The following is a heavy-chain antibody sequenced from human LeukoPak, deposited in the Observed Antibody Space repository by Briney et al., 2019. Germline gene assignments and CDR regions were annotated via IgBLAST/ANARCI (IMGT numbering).Heavy chain of an antibody. V-gene: IGHV3-7*01. D-gene: IGHD2-15*01. CDR1: GFTFSSYW. Sequence: PGGSLRLSCAASGFTFSSYWMSWVRQAPGKGLEWVANIKQDGSEKYYVDSVKSRFTISRDNAKNSLYLQMNSLRAEDTAVYYCAREPSRIVFDYWGQGTLVTVSS. CDR3: AREPSRIVFDY. CDR2: IKQDGSEK. J-gene: IGHJ4*02.